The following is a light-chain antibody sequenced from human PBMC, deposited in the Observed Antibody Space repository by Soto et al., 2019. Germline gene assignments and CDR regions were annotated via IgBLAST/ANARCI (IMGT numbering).Light chain of an antibody. V-gene: IGLV3-21*04. Sequence: SYELAQPPSVSVAPGKSATMTCGGNNIGIKSVHWYQQKPAQAPVLVIYYDSDRPSGIPERFSGSNSGNTATLTITRVEAGDEADYYCQVWDNDSDHVVFGGGTKLTVL. CDR2: YDS. CDR1: NIGIKS. J-gene: IGLJ3*02. CDR3: QVWDNDSDHVV.